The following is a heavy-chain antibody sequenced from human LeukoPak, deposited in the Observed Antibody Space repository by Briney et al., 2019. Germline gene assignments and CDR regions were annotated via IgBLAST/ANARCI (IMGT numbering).Heavy chain of an antibody. CDR3: ANAPYYYDSSGYYSVNY. CDR2: IKQDGSEK. J-gene: IGHJ4*02. Sequence: PGGSLRLSCAASGFTFSSYWMSWVRQAPGKGLEWVANIKQDGSEKYYVDSVKGRFTISRDNAKNSLYLQMNSLRAEDTAVYYCANAPYYYDSSGYYSVNYWGQGTLVTVSS. V-gene: IGHV3-7*01. CDR1: GFTFSSYW. D-gene: IGHD3-22*01.